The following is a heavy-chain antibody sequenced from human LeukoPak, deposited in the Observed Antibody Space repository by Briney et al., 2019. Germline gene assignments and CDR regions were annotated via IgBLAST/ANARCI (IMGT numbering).Heavy chain of an antibody. D-gene: IGHD4-17*01. CDR2: IYYSGTT. J-gene: IGHJ6*02. CDR1: GGSIGSYY. V-gene: IGHV4-59*01. CDR3: AREDPQTTVPEGLDV. Sequence: SEALSLTCAVSGGSIGSYYWSWLRQPPGRGLEWIGYIYYSGTTNYNPSLKSRVTISVDTSRNQFSLKLTSVTAADTAVYYCAREDPQTTVPEGLDVWGQGTTVTVSS.